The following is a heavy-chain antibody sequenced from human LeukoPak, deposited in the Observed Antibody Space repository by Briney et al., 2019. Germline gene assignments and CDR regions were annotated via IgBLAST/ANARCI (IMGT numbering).Heavy chain of an antibody. D-gene: IGHD5-24*01. CDR1: GYSFTSYW. CDR3: ARSTGQRDGYNPYCDY. Sequence: GESLKISCKGSGYSFTSYWIGWVRQMPGKGLEWMGIIYPGDSDTRYSPSFQGQVTISADKSISTAYLQWSSLKASDTAMYYCARSTGQRDGYNPYCDYWGQGTLVTVSS. J-gene: IGHJ4*02. V-gene: IGHV5-51*01. CDR2: IYPGDSDT.